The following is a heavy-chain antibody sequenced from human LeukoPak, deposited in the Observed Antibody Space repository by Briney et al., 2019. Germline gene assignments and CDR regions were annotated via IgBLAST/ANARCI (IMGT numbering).Heavy chain of an antibody. J-gene: IGHJ3*02. CDR1: GFTFSSYS. CDR2: ISSSSSYI. Sequence: PGGSLRLSCAASGFTFSSYSMNWVRQAPGKGLEWVSYISSSSSYIYYADSVKGRFTISRDNAKNSLYLQMNSLRAEDTAVYYCARDRTSYDYVWGSNAFDIWGQGTMVTVSS. V-gene: IGHV3-21*05. CDR3: ARDRTSYDYVWGSNAFDI. D-gene: IGHD3-16*01.